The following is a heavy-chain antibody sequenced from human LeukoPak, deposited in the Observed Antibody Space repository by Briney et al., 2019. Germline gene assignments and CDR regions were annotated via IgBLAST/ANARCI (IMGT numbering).Heavy chain of an antibody. J-gene: IGHJ3*02. Sequence: GGSLRLSCAASGFTFSSYAMHWVRQAPGKGLEYVSAISSNGGSTYYANSVKGRFTISRDNSKNTLYLQMGSLRAEDMAVYYCARDRGANGAFDIWGQGTMVTVSS. V-gene: IGHV3-64*01. D-gene: IGHD1-26*01. CDR1: GFTFSSYA. CDR2: ISSNGGST. CDR3: ARDRGANGAFDI.